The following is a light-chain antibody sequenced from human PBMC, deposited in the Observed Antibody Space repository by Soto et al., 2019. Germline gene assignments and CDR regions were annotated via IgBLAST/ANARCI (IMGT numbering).Light chain of an antibody. CDR2: WAS. J-gene: IGKJ4*01. CDR1: QSVLYTSNNKNY. CDR3: QQYYTSPLT. V-gene: IGKV4-1*01. Sequence: DIVLTQSPDSLAVSLGERATINCKSSQSVLYTSNNKNYLAWYQQKAGQPPKVLIYWASTRESGFPDRISGSGSRIDFTLTITNLQVEDVAVYYCQQYYTSPLTFGGGTKVEIK.